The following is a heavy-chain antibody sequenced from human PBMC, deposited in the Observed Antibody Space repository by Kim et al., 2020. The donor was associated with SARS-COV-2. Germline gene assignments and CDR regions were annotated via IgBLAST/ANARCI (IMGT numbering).Heavy chain of an antibody. V-gene: IGHV3-30*02. D-gene: IGHD2-8*01. CDR3: AKGPRYKNGHKNYNYIGMDV. Sequence: GRFTISRDNSKITLYLQINSLRAEDTAVYYCAKGPRYKNGHKNYNYIGMDVWGQGTTVTVSS. J-gene: IGHJ6*02.